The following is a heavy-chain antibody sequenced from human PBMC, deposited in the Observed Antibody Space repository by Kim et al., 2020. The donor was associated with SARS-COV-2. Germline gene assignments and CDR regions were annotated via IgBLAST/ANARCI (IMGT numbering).Heavy chain of an antibody. CDR1: GGSISSYY. Sequence: SETLSLTCTVSGGSISSYYWSWIRQPPGKGLEWIGYIYYSGSTNYNPSLKSRVTISVDTSKNQFSLKLSSVTAADTAVYYCARVASSIAVAVAFDPWGQGTLVTVSS. CDR2: IYYSGST. CDR3: ARVASSIAVAVAFDP. V-gene: IGHV4-59*01. J-gene: IGHJ5*02. D-gene: IGHD6-19*01.